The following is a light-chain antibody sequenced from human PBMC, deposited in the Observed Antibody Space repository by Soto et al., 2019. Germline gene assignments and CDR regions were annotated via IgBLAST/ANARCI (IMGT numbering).Light chain of an antibody. Sequence: IQLTQSPSSLSASVGDRVTITCRASQGINNWLAWYQQKPGKAPKLLIYTASTLQTGVPSRFSGGGSGTEFTLTITSLQPEDFATYYCQQVNVYPSTFGGGTKVDIK. J-gene: IGKJ4*01. CDR2: TAS. CDR3: QQVNVYPST. V-gene: IGKV1-9*01. CDR1: QGINNW.